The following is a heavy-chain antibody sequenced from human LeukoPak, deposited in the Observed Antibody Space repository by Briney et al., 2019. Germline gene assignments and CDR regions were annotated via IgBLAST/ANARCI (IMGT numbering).Heavy chain of an antibody. J-gene: IGHJ5*02. D-gene: IGHD3-22*01. CDR2: IIPIFGTA. CDR1: GGTFSSYA. CDR3: ARDDDSSGYYPNWFDP. V-gene: IGHV1-69*05. Sequence: ASVKVSCKASGGTFSSYAISWVRQAPGQGLEWMGRIIPIFGTANCAQKFQGRVTITTDESTSTAYMELSSLRSEDTAVYYCARDDDSSGYYPNWFDPWGQGTLVTVSS.